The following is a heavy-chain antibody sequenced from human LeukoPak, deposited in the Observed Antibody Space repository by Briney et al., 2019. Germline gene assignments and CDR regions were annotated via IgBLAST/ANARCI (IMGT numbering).Heavy chain of an antibody. Sequence: SETLSLTCTVSGGSISSSSYYWSWIRQHPGKGLEWIGYIYYSGSTYYNPSLKSRVTISVDTSKNQFSLKLSSVTAADTAVYYCARDLIAAAGYAFDIWGQGTMVTVSS. J-gene: IGHJ3*02. CDR2: IYYSGST. V-gene: IGHV4-31*03. D-gene: IGHD6-13*01. CDR3: ARDLIAAAGYAFDI. CDR1: GGSISSSSYY.